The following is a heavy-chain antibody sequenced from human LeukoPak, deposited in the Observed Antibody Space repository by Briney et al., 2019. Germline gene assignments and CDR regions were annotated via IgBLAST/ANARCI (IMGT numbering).Heavy chain of an antibody. CDR1: ADSFITRC. CDR3: ACQRFVTASRLLFQY. CDR2: VNPDDSDT. Sequence: GESLKIFCWGSADSFITRCIVNWLQMPGKGLEWMGIVNPDDSDTKYSPSFQGQVTISADKSITTAYLQWSSLTASDTAMYYCACQRFVTASRLLFQYWGQGALVTVSS. V-gene: IGHV5-51*01. D-gene: IGHD2/OR15-2a*01. J-gene: IGHJ4*02.